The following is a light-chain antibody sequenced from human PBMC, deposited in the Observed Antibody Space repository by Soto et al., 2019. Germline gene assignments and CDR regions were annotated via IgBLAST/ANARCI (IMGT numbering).Light chain of an antibody. CDR2: EVS. Sequence: QSALTQPASVSESPGQSITISCAGTSSDVGGSNHVSWYQQHADKAPKLLIHEVSNRPSGVSNRFSGSKSGNTAALTISGLRAEDEADYYCTSYTSSSTYVFGTGTKLTVL. CDR3: TSYTSSSTYV. V-gene: IGLV2-14*01. CDR1: SSDVGGSNH. J-gene: IGLJ1*01.